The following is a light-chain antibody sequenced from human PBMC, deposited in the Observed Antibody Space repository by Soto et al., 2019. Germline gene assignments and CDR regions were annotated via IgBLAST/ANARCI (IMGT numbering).Light chain of an antibody. Sequence: QSALTQPASVSGSLGQSITISCTGTSYDVGAFNYVSWYQQHPGKAPKLLIYEVRYRPSGVSNRFSGSKSGNTASLTISALQAEDEADYHCSSYTGSTSYVLFGGGTKVTVL. CDR2: EVR. J-gene: IGLJ2*01. CDR3: SSYTGSTSYVL. V-gene: IGLV2-14*01. CDR1: SYDVGAFNY.